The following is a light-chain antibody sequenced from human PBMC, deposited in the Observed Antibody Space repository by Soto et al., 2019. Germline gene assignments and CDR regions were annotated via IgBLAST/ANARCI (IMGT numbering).Light chain of an antibody. CDR2: DAT. Sequence: EIVLTQSPATLSLSPGERATLSCRASQTVSSYLAWNQQKPGQAPRLLIYDATNRATGIPARFSGSGSGTDFTLTISSLEPEDVAVYYCQQRYNWPPYTFGQGTKLEIK. CDR1: QTVSSY. V-gene: IGKV3-11*01. J-gene: IGKJ2*01. CDR3: QQRYNWPPYT.